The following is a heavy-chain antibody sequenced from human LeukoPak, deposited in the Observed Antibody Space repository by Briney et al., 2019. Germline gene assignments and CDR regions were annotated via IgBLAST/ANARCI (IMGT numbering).Heavy chain of an antibody. CDR3: ARDVEGGGIGY. J-gene: IGHJ4*02. Sequence: GGSLRLSCAASGFTFSNYAMSWVRQAPGKGLEWVSAIGGSGGSTYYADSVKGRFTISRDNSKNTLYLQMNSLRAEDTAVYYCARDVEGGGIGYWGQGTLVTVSS. V-gene: IGHV3-23*01. D-gene: IGHD1-26*01. CDR2: IGGSGGST. CDR1: GFTFSNYA.